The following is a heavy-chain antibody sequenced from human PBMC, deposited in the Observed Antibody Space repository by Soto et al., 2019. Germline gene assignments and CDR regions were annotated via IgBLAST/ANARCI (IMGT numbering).Heavy chain of an antibody. CDR1: GFTFSSYW. V-gene: IGHV3-74*01. CDR2: INSDGSST. CDR3: ARDLLYGSGSYYYYYGMDV. Sequence: GSLRLSCAASGFTFSSYWMHWVRQAPGKGLVWVSRINSDGSSTSYADSVKGRFTISRDNAKNTLYLQMNSLRAEDTAVYYCARDLLYGSGSYYYYYGMDVWGQGTTVTVSS. D-gene: IGHD3-10*01. J-gene: IGHJ6*02.